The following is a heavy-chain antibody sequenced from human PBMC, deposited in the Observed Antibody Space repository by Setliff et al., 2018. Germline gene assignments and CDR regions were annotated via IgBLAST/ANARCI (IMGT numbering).Heavy chain of an antibody. J-gene: IGHJ1*01. Sequence: ASVKVSCKASGYTFTSYYMHWVRQAPGQGLEWMGIINPSGGSTSYAQKFQGRVTMTRDTSTSTVYMELSSLRSGDTAVYYCARGGGGPDSSGYFEYFQHWGQGTLVTVSS. CDR2: INPSGGST. CDR1: GYTFTSYY. D-gene: IGHD3-22*01. CDR3: ARGGGGPDSSGYFEYFQH. V-gene: IGHV1-46*01.